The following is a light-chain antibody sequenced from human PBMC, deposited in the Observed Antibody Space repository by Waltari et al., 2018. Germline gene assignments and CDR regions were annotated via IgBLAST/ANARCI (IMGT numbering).Light chain of an antibody. CDR1: SSDVGAYNY. Sequence: QPALTHLASVSGPPGQSPPFSCTGTSSDVGAYNYFPWYQQTPGKVPKLMIYDVGQRPSGISSRFSASKSGNAASLTISGLQFEDEADYYCSSYRSDNTLIFGGGTKLTVL. CDR2: DVG. J-gene: IGLJ2*01. CDR3: SSYRSDNTLI. V-gene: IGLV2-14*03.